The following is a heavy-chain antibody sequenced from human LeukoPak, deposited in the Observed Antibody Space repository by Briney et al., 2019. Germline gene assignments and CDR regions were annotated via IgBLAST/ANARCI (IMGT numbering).Heavy chain of an antibody. D-gene: IGHD6-13*01. Sequence: ASVKVSCKASGGTFSSYAISWVRQAPGRGLEWMGRIIPILGIANYAQKFQGRVTITADKSTSTAYMELSSLRSEDTAVYYCARDVYSSSWIETYNWFDPWGQGTLVTVSS. CDR3: ARDVYSSSWIETYNWFDP. CDR1: GGTFSSYA. J-gene: IGHJ5*02. CDR2: IIPILGIA. V-gene: IGHV1-69*04.